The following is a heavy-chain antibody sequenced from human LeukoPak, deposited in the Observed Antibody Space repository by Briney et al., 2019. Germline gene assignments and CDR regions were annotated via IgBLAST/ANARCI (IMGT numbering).Heavy chain of an antibody. Sequence: GGSLRLSCAASGFTFRTNGMNWVRQAPGKGLEWVSGISGRDGSTYDADSVKGRFTISRDNSKNTLYLQMNSLRAEDTAVYYCASEIIFGSFDYWGQGTPVTVSS. CDR3: ASEIIFGSFDY. D-gene: IGHD3-3*01. J-gene: IGHJ4*02. CDR2: ISGRDGST. CDR1: GFTFRTNG. V-gene: IGHV3-23*01.